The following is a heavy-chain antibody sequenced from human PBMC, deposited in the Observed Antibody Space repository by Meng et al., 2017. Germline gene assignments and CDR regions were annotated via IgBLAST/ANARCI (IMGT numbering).Heavy chain of an antibody. Sequence: VALGQSGSELRKPGASVKVSCKASGYTLTSYAINWLRQAPGQGLQWMGWIDTKTGNPTYVPGFTGRLVFSLDTSVSTAYLQISGLKADDTAVYYCTRDGYSDCSRTSCFDSWGQGTLVTVSS. CDR2: IDTKTGNP. D-gene: IGHD2-2*01. J-gene: IGHJ4*02. CDR1: GYTLTSYA. V-gene: IGHV7-4-1*02. CDR3: TRDGYSDCSRTSCFDS.